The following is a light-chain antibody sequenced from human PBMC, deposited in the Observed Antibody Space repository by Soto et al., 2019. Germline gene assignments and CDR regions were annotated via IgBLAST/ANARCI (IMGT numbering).Light chain of an antibody. CDR1: QSLVYSDGNTY. CDR3: MKRTHWPPT. CDR2: KVS. Sequence: DGLMTASPGSLPVTLGPPASISCRSRQSLVYSDGNTYLNWFQQRPGQSKRRIIYKVSNRDSGVPDRFSGRGSGTDGARKISRVEAEEGGVDDGMKRTHWPPTVGGGNKVAI. J-gene: IGKJ4*01. V-gene: IGKV2-30*01.